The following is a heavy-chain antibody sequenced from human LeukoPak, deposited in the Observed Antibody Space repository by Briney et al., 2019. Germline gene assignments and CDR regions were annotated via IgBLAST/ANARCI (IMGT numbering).Heavy chain of an antibody. CDR3: AKTTPTTSLDV. Sequence: PGGSLRLSCAASGFTFSDHYIDWARQAPGKGLEWVGRIRKKTNSYSTDYAASVKGRFTISRDDSKNSVYLQMNSLKIEDTAVYYCAKTTPTTSLDVWGQGTTVTVSS. V-gene: IGHV3-72*01. CDR2: IRKKTNSYST. J-gene: IGHJ6*02. D-gene: IGHD1/OR15-1a*01. CDR1: GFTFSDHY.